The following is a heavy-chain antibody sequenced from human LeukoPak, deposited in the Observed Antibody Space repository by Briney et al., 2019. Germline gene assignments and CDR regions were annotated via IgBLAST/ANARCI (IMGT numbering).Heavy chain of an antibody. CDR1: GFTFSSYW. J-gene: IGHJ4*02. Sequence: GGSLRLSCAASGFTFSSYWMNWARQAPGKGLEWVASINHNGNVNYYVDSVKGRFTISRDDSKAIAYLQMNSLKTEDTAVYHCTRDRGAYNLYDYWGQGTLVTVSS. CDR2: INHNGNVN. V-gene: IGHV3-7*03. D-gene: IGHD1-1*01. CDR3: TRDRGAYNLYDY.